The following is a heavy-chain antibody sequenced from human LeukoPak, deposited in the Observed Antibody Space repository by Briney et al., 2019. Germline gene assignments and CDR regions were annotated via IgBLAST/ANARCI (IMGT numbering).Heavy chain of an antibody. CDR2: IYYSGST. D-gene: IGHD3-22*01. Sequence: SQTLSLTCTVSGGSISSGGYYWSWIRQHPGKGLEWIGYIYYSGSTYYNPSLKSRVTISVDTSKNQFSLKLSSVTAADTAVYYCARAGDYYDSSGYPYYFDYWGQGTPVTVSS. CDR3: ARAGDYYDSSGYPYYFDY. CDR1: GGSISSGGYY. V-gene: IGHV4-31*03. J-gene: IGHJ4*02.